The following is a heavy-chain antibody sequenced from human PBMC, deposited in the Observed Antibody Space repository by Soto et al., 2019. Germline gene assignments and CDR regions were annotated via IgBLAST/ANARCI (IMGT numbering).Heavy chain of an antibody. CDR3: ARDKVPAALYYYYYGMDV. D-gene: IGHD2-2*01. Sequence: ASLKVSCKASGYSFASCGSRWVRQAPGQGLEWMGWISAYNGNTNYAQKLQGRVTMTTDTSTSTAYMELRSLRSDDTAVYYCARDKVPAALYYYYYGMDVWGQGTTVPVSS. CDR1: GYSFASCG. CDR2: ISAYNGNT. V-gene: IGHV1-18*04. J-gene: IGHJ6*02.